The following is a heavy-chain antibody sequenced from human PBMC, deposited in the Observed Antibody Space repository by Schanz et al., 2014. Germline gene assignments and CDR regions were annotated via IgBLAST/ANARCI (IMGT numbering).Heavy chain of an antibody. D-gene: IGHD3-22*01. V-gene: IGHV3-23*04. CDR1: GFTISSYS. J-gene: IGHJ4*02. CDR3: AKGRRGYFDSSGSYWGTFDF. CDR2: ISGSGGTT. Sequence: EVHLVESGGGLVKRGGSLRLSCAASGFTISSYSMNWVRQAPGRGLEWVSGISGSGGTTHYADSVEGRFTISRVNSKNTLYLRMKGLRAEDTAVYYCAKGRRGYFDSSGSYWGTFDFWGQGTLVSVSS.